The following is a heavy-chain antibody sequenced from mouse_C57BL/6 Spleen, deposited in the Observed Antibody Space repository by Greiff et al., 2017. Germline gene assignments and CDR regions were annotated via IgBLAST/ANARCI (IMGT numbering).Heavy chain of an antibody. CDR2: IYPGDGDT. J-gene: IGHJ1*03. CDR1: GYAFSSSW. D-gene: IGHD2-1*01. CDR3: ARGGNSRYFDV. Sequence: QVQLQQSGPELVKPGASVKISCKASGYAFSSSWMNWVKQRPGKGLEWIGRIYPGDGDTNYNGKFKGKATLTADKSSSTAYMQLSSLTSEDSAVYCCARGGNSRYFDVWGTGTTVTVSS. V-gene: IGHV1-82*01.